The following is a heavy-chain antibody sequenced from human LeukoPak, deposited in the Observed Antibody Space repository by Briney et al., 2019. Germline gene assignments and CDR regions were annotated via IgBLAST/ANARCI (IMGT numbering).Heavy chain of an antibody. V-gene: IGHV1-46*01. J-gene: IGHJ4*02. CDR3: ARVGSGWYHRCDY. CDR2: INPSGGST. Sequence: XWVRXAPXXXXXXXGIINPSGGSTSYAQKFQGRVTMTRDTSTSTVYVELSSLRSEDTAVYYCARVGSGWYHRCDYWGQGTLVTVSS. D-gene: IGHD6-19*01.